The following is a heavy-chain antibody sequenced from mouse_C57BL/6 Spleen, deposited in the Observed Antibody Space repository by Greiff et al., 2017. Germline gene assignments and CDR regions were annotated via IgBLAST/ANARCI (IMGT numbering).Heavy chain of an antibody. D-gene: IGHD1-1*01. J-gene: IGHJ1*03. CDR3: VRHGVARYFDV. Sequence: EVMLVESGGGLVQPKGSLKLSCAASGFSFNTYAMNWVRQAPGKGVEWVARIRSKSNNYATYYADSVKDRFTISRDDSESMLYLQMNNLKTEDTAVYYCVRHGVARYFDVWGTGTTVTVSS. V-gene: IGHV10-1*01. CDR1: GFSFNTYA. CDR2: IRSKSNNYAT.